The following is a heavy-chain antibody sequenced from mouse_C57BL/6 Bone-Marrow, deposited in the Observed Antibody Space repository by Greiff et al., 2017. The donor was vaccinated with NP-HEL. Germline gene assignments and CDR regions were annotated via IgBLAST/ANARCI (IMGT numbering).Heavy chain of an antibody. V-gene: IGHV1-81*01. CDR1: GYTFTSYG. CDR3: ARLKISDWFAY. J-gene: IGHJ3*01. D-gene: IGHD2-4*01. CDR2: IYPRSGNT. Sequence: VQLQQSGAELARPGASVKLSCKASGYTFTSYGISWVKQRTGQGLEWIGEIYPRSGNTYYNEKFKGKATLTADKSSSTAYMELRSLTSEDSAVYFCARLKISDWFAYWGQGTLVTVSA.